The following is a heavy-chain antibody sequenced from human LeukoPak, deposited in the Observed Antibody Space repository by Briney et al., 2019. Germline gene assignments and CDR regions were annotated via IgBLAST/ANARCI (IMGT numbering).Heavy chain of an antibody. V-gene: IGHV3-53*01. Sequence: GGSLRLSCAASGFTVSSNYMSWVRQAPGKGLEWVAVIYSGGSTYYADSVKGRFTISRDNSKNTLYLQMNSLRAEDTAVYYCARHGYTSGWVRYWGQGTLVTVST. D-gene: IGHD6-19*01. J-gene: IGHJ4*02. CDR2: IYSGGST. CDR3: ARHGYTSGWVRY. CDR1: GFTVSSNY.